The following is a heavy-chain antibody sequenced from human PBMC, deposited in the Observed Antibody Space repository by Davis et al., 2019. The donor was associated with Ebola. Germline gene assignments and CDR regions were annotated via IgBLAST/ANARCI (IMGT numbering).Heavy chain of an antibody. CDR3: ARGGLSRLDH. CDR1: GFSFSGYT. V-gene: IGHV3-7*01. CDR2: MKEDGSDE. J-gene: IGHJ4*02. D-gene: IGHD3-22*01. Sequence: GESLKISCEASGFSFSGYTMTWVRQAPGKGLEWVAKMKEDGSDEHYVDSVKGRFTISRDNDKNSLYLQMNSLRVDDTAVYYCARGGLSRLDHWGQGTVVTVSS.